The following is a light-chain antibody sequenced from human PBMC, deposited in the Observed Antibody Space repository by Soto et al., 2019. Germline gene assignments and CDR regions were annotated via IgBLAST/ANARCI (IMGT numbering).Light chain of an antibody. V-gene: IGLV1-40*01. CDR3: CSYAGSYTFARNV. CDR2: ANT. CDR1: SSNIGAGYD. Sequence: QSVLTQPPSMSGAPGQGVTISCTGSSSNIGAGYDVHWYQQVPGTAPKLLIYANTNRPSGVPDRFSASKSGTSASLAISGLQAEDEADYYCCSYAGSYTFARNVFGTGTKLTVL. J-gene: IGLJ1*01.